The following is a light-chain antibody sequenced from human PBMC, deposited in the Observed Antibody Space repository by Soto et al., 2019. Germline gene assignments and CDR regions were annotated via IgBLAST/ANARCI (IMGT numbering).Light chain of an antibody. Sequence: QSVLTQPASVSGSPGQSITISCTGTSSDVGGYNYVSWYQQHPDKAPKLMIYEFSNRASGVSNRFSGSKSGNTASLTISGLQSEDESDYYCSSYTSSSTLDWVFGGGTKLTVL. CDR2: EFS. CDR3: SSYTSSSTLDWV. J-gene: IGLJ3*02. V-gene: IGLV2-14*01. CDR1: SSDVGGYNY.